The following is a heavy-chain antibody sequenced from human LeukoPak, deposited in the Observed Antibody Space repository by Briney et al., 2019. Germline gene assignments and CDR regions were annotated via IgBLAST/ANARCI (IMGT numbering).Heavy chain of an antibody. J-gene: IGHJ4*02. CDR2: INPNTGGT. Sequence: APVKVSCKASGNTFSGYYMDWVRQAPGQGLEWMGRINPNTGGTNYAQKFQGRVTMTRDTSITTVYMELSRLRLDDTAVYYCAKLGFSEWFLEFWGQGALVTVSS. V-gene: IGHV1-2*06. D-gene: IGHD3-3*01. CDR3: AKLGFSEWFLEF. CDR1: GNTFSGYY.